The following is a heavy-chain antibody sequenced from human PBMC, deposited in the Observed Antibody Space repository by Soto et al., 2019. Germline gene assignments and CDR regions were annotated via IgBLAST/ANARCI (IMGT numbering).Heavy chain of an antibody. J-gene: IGHJ2*01. CDR3: ARGDDYGDYGDWYFDL. D-gene: IGHD4-17*01. V-gene: IGHV4-39*07. Sequence: SETLSLTCTVSGDSISSGSYNWGWVRQPPGKGLEWIGSIYSSGMTHYNPSLKSRVTISVDTSKNQFSLKLSSVTAADTAVYYCARGDDYGDYGDWYFDLWGRGTLVTVSS. CDR2: IYSSGMT. CDR1: GDSISSGSYN.